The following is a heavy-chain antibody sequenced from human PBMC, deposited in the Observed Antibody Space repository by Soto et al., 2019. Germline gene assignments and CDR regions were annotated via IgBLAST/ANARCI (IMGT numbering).Heavy chain of an antibody. J-gene: IGHJ2*01. CDR3: ARAAMVIGGYWYFDL. CDR1: GFTFSSYE. D-gene: IGHD5-18*01. Sequence: GGSLRLSCAASGFTFSSYEMNWVRQAPGKGLEWVSYISSSGSTIYYADSVKGRFTISRDNAKNSLYLQMNSLRAEDTAVYYCARAAMVIGGYWYFDLWGRGTLVTVSS. V-gene: IGHV3-48*03. CDR2: ISSSGSTI.